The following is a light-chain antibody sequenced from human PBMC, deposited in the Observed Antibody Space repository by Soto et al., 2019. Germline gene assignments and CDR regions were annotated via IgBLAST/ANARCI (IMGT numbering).Light chain of an antibody. V-gene: IGLV2-14*01. CDR1: GSGIGAYNY. Sequence: QSALTQPASVSGSPGQSITISCTGSGSGIGAYNYVSWYQQHPGKAPKLLIHGVTRRPSGVSSRFSASKSAYTASLTISGLQAEDEANYYCSSFTTSYFYVFGPGTKLTVL. J-gene: IGLJ1*01. CDR2: GVT. CDR3: SSFTTSYFYV.